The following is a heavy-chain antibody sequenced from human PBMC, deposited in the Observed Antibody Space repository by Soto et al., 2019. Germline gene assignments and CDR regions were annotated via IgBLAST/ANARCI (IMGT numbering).Heavy chain of an antibody. CDR3: ARGLNGYLHYFDY. D-gene: IGHD5-18*01. CDR1: GYTFTSYA. Sequence: ASVKVSCKASGYTFTSYAMHWGRQAPGQRLEWMGWINAGNGNTKYSQKFQGRVTITRDTSASTAYMELSSLRSEDTAVYYCARGLNGYLHYFDYWGQGTLVTVSS. V-gene: IGHV1-3*01. CDR2: INAGNGNT. J-gene: IGHJ4*02.